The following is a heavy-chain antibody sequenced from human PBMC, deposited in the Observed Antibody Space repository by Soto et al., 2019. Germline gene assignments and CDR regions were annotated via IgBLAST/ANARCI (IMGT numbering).Heavy chain of an antibody. CDR1: GYTFTSYY. CDR3: ARVEIVVVPAASAYYYYYGMDV. J-gene: IGHJ6*02. D-gene: IGHD2-2*01. Sequence: QVQLVQSGAEVKKPGASVKVSCKASGYTFTSYYMHWVRQAPGQGLEWMGIINPSGGSTSYAQKFQGRVTMTRETSTSTVYMELSSLRSEDTAVYYCARVEIVVVPAASAYYYYYGMDVWGQGTTVTVSS. V-gene: IGHV1-46*01. CDR2: INPSGGST.